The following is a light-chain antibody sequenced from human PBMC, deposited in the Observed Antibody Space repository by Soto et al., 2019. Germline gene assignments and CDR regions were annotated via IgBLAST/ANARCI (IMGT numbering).Light chain of an antibody. V-gene: IGLV2-14*01. CDR2: DVT. J-gene: IGLJ1*01. Sequence: QSVLTQPASVPGSPGQSITISCTGTSSDVGGYIYVSWYQQHPGKAPKLMIYDVTDRPSGVSNRFSGSKSGNTASLTISGLQAEDEADYYCSSYTSSGTLVFGTGTKVTVL. CDR3: SSYTSSGTLV. CDR1: SSDVGGYIY.